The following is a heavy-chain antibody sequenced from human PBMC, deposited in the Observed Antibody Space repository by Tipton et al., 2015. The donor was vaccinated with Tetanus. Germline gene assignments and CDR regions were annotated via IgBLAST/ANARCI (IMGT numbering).Heavy chain of an antibody. CDR1: GASFSDYY. J-gene: IGHJ4*02. D-gene: IGHD1-14*01. V-gene: IGHV4-34*09. CDR2: IHYSGST. Sequence: LRLSCAVYGASFSDYYWSWIRQHPGKGLEWIGNIHYSGSTFYNPSLKSRVTISVDTSKNQFSLKLSSVTAADTAVYYCARGTGDYWGQGTLVTVSS. CDR3: ARGTGDY.